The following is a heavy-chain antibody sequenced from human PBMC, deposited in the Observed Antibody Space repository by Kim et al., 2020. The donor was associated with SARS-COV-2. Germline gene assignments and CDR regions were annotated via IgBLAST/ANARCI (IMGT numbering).Heavy chain of an antibody. V-gene: IGHV3-23*01. CDR1: GFTFSNYA. CDR3: AKRAATGAGPYYFDS. Sequence: GGSLRLSCAPSGFTFSNYAMSWVRQAPGKGLEWVAGIGAGHDAYYADSVRGRFTISRDHFANTLFLQMNSLRADDAAVYHCAKRAATGAGPYYFDSWGQGTLVTVSS. CDR2: IGAGHDA. D-gene: IGHD2-15*01. J-gene: IGHJ4*02.